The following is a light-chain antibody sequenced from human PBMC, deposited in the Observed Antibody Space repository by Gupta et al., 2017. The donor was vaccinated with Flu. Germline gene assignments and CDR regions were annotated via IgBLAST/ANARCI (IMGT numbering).Light chain of an antibody. CDR3: QQYNDFEWT. CDR1: QSISNW. CDR2: ETS. Sequence: PSTLSASGGDRVPVTCRASQSISNWLAWFQQNPGTAPRLLIYETSTLQSGVPSRFSGSGSGTEFTLTISSLQPDDFGTYYCQQYNDFEWTFGQGTKVEIK. V-gene: IGKV1-5*03. J-gene: IGKJ1*01.